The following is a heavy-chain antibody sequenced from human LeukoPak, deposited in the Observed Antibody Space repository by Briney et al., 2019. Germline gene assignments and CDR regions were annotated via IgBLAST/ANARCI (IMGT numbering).Heavy chain of an antibody. D-gene: IGHD5-12*01. CDR2: IYYSGST. V-gene: IGHV4-59*08. CDR1: GGSISSYY. J-gene: IGHJ4*02. Sequence: SETLSLTCTVSGGSISSYYWSWIRQPPGKGLEWIGYIYYSGSTNYNPSLKSRVTIPVDTSKNQFSLKLSSVTAADTAVYYCARTRSGYDLDYWGQGTLVTVSS. CDR3: ARTRSGYDLDY.